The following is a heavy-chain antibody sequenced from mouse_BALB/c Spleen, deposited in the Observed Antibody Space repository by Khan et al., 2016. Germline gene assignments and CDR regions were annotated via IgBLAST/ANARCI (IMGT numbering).Heavy chain of an antibody. Sequence: VQLQESGPGLVAPSQSLSITCTVSGFSLTSYGVHWVRQPPGKGLEWLGVIWAGGSTNYNSALMSRLSISKDNSKSQVFLKMNSLQTDDTAMYYCARGGGNWYFDVWGAGPRSPSPQ. CDR2: IWAGGST. CDR3: ARGGGNWYFDV. J-gene: IGHJ1*01. CDR1: GFSLTSYG. V-gene: IGHV2-9*02.